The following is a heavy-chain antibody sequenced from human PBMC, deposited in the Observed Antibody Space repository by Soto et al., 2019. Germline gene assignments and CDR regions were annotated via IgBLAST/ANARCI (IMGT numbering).Heavy chain of an antibody. CDR2: TYYRSKWYN. CDR3: ATLAKYYDILTGYYTNGVYFDY. J-gene: IGHJ4*02. D-gene: IGHD3-9*01. Sequence: PSQTLSLTCAISGDSVSSNSAAWNWIRQSPSRGLEWLGRTYYRSKWYNDYAVSVKSRITINPDTSKNQFSLQLNSVTPEDTAVYYCATLAKYYDILTGYYTNGVYFDYWGQGTLVTVSS. V-gene: IGHV6-1*01. CDR1: GDSVSSNSAA.